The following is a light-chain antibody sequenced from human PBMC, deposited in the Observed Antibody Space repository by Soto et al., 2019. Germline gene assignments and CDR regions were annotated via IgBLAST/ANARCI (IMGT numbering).Light chain of an antibody. CDR1: QGISSA. Sequence: AIQLTQSPSSLSASVGDRVTITCRASQGISSALAWYQQKPGQAPKLLIYDASSLESGVPSRFSSSGSGTDFTLTISSLQPEDFATYYCQQFNSYPRTFGHGTKVDIK. J-gene: IGKJ3*01. V-gene: IGKV1-13*02. CDR3: QQFNSYPRT. CDR2: DAS.